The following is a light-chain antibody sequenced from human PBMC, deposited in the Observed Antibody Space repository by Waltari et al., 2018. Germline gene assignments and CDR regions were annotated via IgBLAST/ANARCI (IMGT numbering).Light chain of an antibody. V-gene: IGKV2-28*01. Sequence: DIVMTQSPLSLPVTPGEPASISCKSSRSLLHSSGYNYVDWYLQKPGQSPQLLISLGSNRASGVPDRFSGSGSGTDFTLKISRVEAEDVGVYYCMQALQSPLTFGGGTKVEMK. J-gene: IGKJ4*01. CDR1: RSLLHSSGYNY. CDR3: MQALQSPLT. CDR2: LGS.